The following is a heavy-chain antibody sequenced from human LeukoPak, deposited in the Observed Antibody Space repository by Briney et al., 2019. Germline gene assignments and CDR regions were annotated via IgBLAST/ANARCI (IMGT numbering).Heavy chain of an antibody. CDR2: ISYDGSNK. J-gene: IGHJ6*02. CDR1: GFTFSSYA. V-gene: IGHV3-30*04. CDR3: ARDAGGSGTYGMGV. D-gene: IGHD3-10*01. Sequence: GGSLRLSCTASGFTFSSYAMHWVRLAPGKGLEWVAVISYDGSNKYYADSVKGRFTISRDNAKNTVYLQMNSLRAEDTAVYYCARDAGGSGTYGMGVWGQGTTVTVSS.